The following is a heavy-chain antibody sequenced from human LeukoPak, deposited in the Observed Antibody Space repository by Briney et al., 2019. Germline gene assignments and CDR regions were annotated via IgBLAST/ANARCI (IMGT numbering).Heavy chain of an antibody. CDR2: IYTSGST. V-gene: IGHV4-4*07. CDR3: AREEVNYYDSSGYRFDP. J-gene: IGHJ5*02. Sequence: PSETLSLTCTVSGGSISSYYWSWIRQPAGKGLEWIGRIYTSGSTNYNPSLKSRVTMSVDTSKNQFSLKLSSVTAADTAVYYCAREEVNYYDSSGYRFDPWGQGTLVTVSS. D-gene: IGHD3-22*01. CDR1: GGSISSYY.